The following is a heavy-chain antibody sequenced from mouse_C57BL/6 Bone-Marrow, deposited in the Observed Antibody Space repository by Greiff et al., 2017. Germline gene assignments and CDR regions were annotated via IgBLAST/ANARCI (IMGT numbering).Heavy chain of an antibody. CDR3: ARDPGYYAMDY. Sequence: EVQLVESGGGLVKPGGSLKLSCAASGFTFSSYAMSWVRQTPEKRLAWVATISDGGSYTYYPDNVKGRFTISRDNAKNHLYLQMSHLKSEDTAMYYCARDPGYYAMDYWGQGTSVTVSA. V-gene: IGHV5-4*01. CDR1: GFTFSSYA. CDR2: ISDGGSYT. J-gene: IGHJ4*01.